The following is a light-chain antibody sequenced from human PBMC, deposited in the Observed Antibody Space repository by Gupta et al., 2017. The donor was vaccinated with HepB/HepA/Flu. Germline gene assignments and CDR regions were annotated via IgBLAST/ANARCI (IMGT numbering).Light chain of an antibody. CDR2: EDY. Sequence: NFLLPQPHSVSGSPGETVIISCTRSSGSIASNDVQWYQPRPGSAPPTLLYEDYQRPSGVPGRFSDSIDISANSASLTLPGRKTEDEDEYYCQSYHNMDVFGAGTKVTVL. CDR1: SGSIASND. CDR3: QSYHNMDV. V-gene: IGLV6-57*03. J-gene: IGLJ1*01.